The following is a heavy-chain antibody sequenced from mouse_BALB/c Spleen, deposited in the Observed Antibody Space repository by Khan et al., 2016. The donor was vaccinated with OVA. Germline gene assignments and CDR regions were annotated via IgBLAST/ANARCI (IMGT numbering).Heavy chain of an antibody. J-gene: IGHJ3*01. CDR3: ARELRIGGFAY. Sequence: VMLVESGPGLVAPSQSLSITCTVSGFSLTGFGINWVRQPPGKGLEWLGMIWGDGSTDYNSVLKSRLSISKDNSKSQVFLKMNSLQTNDTARYYCARELRIGGFAYWGQVTLVTVSA. CDR1: GFSLTGFG. V-gene: IGHV2-6-7*01. D-gene: IGHD1-1*01. CDR2: IWGDGST.